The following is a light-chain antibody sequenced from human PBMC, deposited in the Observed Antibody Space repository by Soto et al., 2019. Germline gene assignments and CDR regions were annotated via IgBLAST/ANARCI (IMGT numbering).Light chain of an antibody. CDR3: QVWDTSSTWYV. J-gene: IGLJ1*01. V-gene: IGLV3-9*01. CDR1: NIGSKH. CDR2: RDK. Sequence: SYELTQPPSVSVALGQTARITCGGNNIGSKHVHWYQPRPGQAPVLVIYRDKKRHSGVPERFSGSKSENTATLTISRAQAGDEAEYYCQVWDTSSTWYVFGTGTKLTVL.